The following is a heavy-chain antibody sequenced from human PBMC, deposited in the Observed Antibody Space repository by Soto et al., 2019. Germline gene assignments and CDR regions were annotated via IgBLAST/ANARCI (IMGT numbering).Heavy chain of an antibody. Sequence: GASVKVSCKASGYTFTSYAMHWVRQPPAQRLEWMGWINAGNGITKYSQKFQGRVTITRDTSASTAYMELSSLRSEDTAVYYCARNYDILTGYSHFDYWSQGTLVTVSS. CDR2: INAGNGIT. J-gene: IGHJ4*02. D-gene: IGHD3-9*01. CDR3: ARNYDILTGYSHFDY. V-gene: IGHV1-3*01. CDR1: GYTFTSYA.